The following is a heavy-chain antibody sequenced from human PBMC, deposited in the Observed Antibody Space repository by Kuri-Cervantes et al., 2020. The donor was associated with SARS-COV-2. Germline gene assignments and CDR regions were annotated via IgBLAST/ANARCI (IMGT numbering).Heavy chain of an antibody. Sequence: GGSLRLSCAASGFTFSSYAMSWVRQAPGKGLEWVSTISGSAVRTSYADSVKGRFTISRDNAKNSLYLQMNSLRAEDTAVYYCARDAAVAVFDYWGQGTLVTVSS. CDR1: GFTFSSYA. D-gene: IGHD6-19*01. CDR2: ISGSAVRT. V-gene: IGHV3-23*01. CDR3: ARDAAVAVFDY. J-gene: IGHJ4*02.